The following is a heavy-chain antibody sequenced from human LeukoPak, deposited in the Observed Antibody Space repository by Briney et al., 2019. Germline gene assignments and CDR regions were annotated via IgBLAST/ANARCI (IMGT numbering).Heavy chain of an antibody. CDR3: ANSPLRFLEWLSY. V-gene: IGHV4-31*03. D-gene: IGHD3-3*01. J-gene: IGHJ4*02. CDR1: GGSISSGGYY. Sequence: PSETLSLTCTVSGGSISSGGYYWSWIRQHPGKGLEWIGYIYYSGSTYYNPSLKSRVTISVDTSKNQFSLKLSSVTAADTAVYYCANSPLRFLEWLSYWGQGTLVTVSS. CDR2: IYYSGST.